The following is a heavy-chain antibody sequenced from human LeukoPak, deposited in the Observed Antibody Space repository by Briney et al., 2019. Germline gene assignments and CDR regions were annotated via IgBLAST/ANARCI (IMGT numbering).Heavy chain of an antibody. Sequence: PGGSLRLSCAASGFTFSSYEMNWVRQAPGKGLEWVSYISSSGSTIYYADSVKGRFTISRDNAKNSLYLQMNSLRAEDTAVYYCARYYYDSSGYSKGDYWGQGTLVTVSS. V-gene: IGHV3-48*03. J-gene: IGHJ4*02. CDR1: GFTFSSYE. CDR3: ARYYYDSSGYSKGDY. CDR2: ISSSGSTI. D-gene: IGHD3-22*01.